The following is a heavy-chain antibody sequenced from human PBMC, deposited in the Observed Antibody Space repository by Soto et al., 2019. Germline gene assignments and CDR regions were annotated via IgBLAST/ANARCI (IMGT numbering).Heavy chain of an antibody. CDR1: GVTFSSYT. V-gene: IGHV1-69*02. D-gene: IGHD1-7*01. CDR3: ASLPTGTTYYYYYMDV. J-gene: IGHJ6*03. CDR2: IIPILGIA. Sequence: ASVKVSCKASGVTFSSYTISWVRQAPGQGLEWMGRIIPILGIANYAQKFQGRVTITADKSTSTAYMELSSLRSEDTAVYYCASLPTGTTYYYYYMDVWGKGTTVTVS.